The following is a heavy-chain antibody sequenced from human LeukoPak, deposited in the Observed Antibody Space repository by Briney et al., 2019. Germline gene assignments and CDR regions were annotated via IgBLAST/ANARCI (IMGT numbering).Heavy chain of an antibody. CDR3: ARDVVGGGNFDY. Sequence: SETLSLTCTVSGGSISSYYWSWIRQPPGKGLEWIGYMYNRGSTNYNPSLNSRVTISVDTSKNQFSLKLSSVTAADTAVYYCARDVVGGGNFDYWGQGTLVTVSS. CDR1: GGSISSYY. J-gene: IGHJ4*02. V-gene: IGHV4-59*12. D-gene: IGHD1-26*01. CDR2: MYNRGST.